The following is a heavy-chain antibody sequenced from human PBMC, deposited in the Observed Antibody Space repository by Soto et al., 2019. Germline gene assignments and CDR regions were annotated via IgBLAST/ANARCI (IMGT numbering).Heavy chain of an antibody. D-gene: IGHD3-22*01. Sequence: QVQLVQSGAEVKKPGVSVKVSCKASGYTFTSYGISWVRQAPGQGLEWMGWISAYNGNTNYAQKLQGRVTMTTDTSTSTAYMELRSLRSDDTAVYYCARTEYYYDSSGYYYVANAFDIWGQGTMVTVSS. CDR2: ISAYNGNT. CDR1: GYTFTSYG. CDR3: ARTEYYYDSSGYYYVANAFDI. V-gene: IGHV1-18*01. J-gene: IGHJ3*02.